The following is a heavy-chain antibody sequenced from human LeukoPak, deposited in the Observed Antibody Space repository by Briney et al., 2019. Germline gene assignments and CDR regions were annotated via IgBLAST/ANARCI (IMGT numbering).Heavy chain of an antibody. Sequence: SVKVSCKASGYTFTSYGISWVRQAPGQGLEWMGGIIPIFGTANYAQKFQGRVTITADESTSTAYMELSSLRSEDTAVYYCARADFWSGYQYYYYGMDVWGQGTTVTVSS. CDR1: GYTFTSYG. D-gene: IGHD3-3*01. CDR3: ARADFWSGYQYYYYGMDV. V-gene: IGHV1-69*13. CDR2: IIPIFGTA. J-gene: IGHJ6*02.